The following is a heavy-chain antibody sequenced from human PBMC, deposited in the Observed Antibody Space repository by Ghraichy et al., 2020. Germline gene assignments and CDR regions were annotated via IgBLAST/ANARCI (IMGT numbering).Heavy chain of an antibody. CDR1: GFTFSSYA. J-gene: IGHJ4*02. CDR3: AKHPQPAAYYYDSSGYYSNYFDY. D-gene: IGHD3-22*01. CDR2: ISGSGGST. Sequence: GGSLRLSCAASGFTFSSYAMSWVRQAPGKGLEWVSAISGSGGSTYYADSVKGRFTISRDNSKNTLYLQMNSLRAEDTAVYYCAKHPQPAAYYYDSSGYYSNYFDYWGQGTLVTVSS. V-gene: IGHV3-23*01.